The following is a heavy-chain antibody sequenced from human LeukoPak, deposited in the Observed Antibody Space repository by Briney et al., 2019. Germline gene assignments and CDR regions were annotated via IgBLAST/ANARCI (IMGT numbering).Heavy chain of an antibody. J-gene: IGHJ3*02. CDR1: GRSFSNYY. D-gene: IGHD5-18*01. Sequence: SETLSLTCAVYGRSFSNYYWTWIRQPPGKGLAWIGEINHSGDTNYNPSLKSRVTISVDTSKNQFSLKLSSVTAADTAVYYCARAGVRGYEDAFDIWGQGTMVTVSS. CDR2: INHSGDT. CDR3: ARAGVRGYEDAFDI. V-gene: IGHV4-34*01.